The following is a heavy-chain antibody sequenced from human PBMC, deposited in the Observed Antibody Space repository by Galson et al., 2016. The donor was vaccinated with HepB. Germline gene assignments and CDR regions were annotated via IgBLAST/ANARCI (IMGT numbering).Heavy chain of an antibody. Sequence: SLRLSCAASGFTFSSWPMAWVRQAPGKGLEWLSAITAGGEDFFTADSVKDRFTISRDNSKNTLYLQMSSLRDEDTAIYYCATRGPRESIVGSGYFQDWDRGTRLIVSS. V-gene: IGHV3-23*01. CDR1: GFTFSSWP. J-gene: IGHJ1*01. CDR2: ITAGGEDF. D-gene: IGHD3-10*01. CDR3: ATRGPRESIVGSGYFQD.